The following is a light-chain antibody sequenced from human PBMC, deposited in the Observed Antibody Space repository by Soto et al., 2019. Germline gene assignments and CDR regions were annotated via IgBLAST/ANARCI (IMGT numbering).Light chain of an antibody. J-gene: IGKJ1*01. V-gene: IGKV1-39*01. CDR3: QQSYSTLWT. Sequence: DIQMTHSQSSQSVPVGAEVTFTCRASHTIMTYLNWYQLKSGKPPRLLMYAASNLQWGVPSRFSGSGSGTEFTLTISSLQPEDFATYYCQQSYSTLWTFGQGTKVDIK. CDR1: HTIMTY. CDR2: AAS.